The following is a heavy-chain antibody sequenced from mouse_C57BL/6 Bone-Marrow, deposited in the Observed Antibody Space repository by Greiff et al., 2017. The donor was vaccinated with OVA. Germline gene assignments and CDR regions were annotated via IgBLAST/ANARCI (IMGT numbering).Heavy chain of an antibody. V-gene: IGHV1-5*01. Sequence: VQLQQSGTVLARPGASVKMSCKTSGYTFTSYWMHWVKQRPGQGLEWIGAIYPGNSDTSYNQKFKGKAKLTAVTSASTAYIDLSSLTNEDSAVYYCTLITTVVGDWFAYWGQGTLVTVSA. J-gene: IGHJ3*01. CDR2: IYPGNSDT. D-gene: IGHD1-1*01. CDR1: GYTFTSYW. CDR3: TLITTVVGDWFAY.